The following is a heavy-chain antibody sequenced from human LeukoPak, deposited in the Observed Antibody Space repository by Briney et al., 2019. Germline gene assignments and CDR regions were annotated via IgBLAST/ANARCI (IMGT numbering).Heavy chain of an antibody. J-gene: IGHJ2*01. V-gene: IGHV4-34*01. Sequence: PSETLSLTSAIHGVPFSNYCWSWIRQSPGRELEWIVDIDHDGDATHNPSLRSRIGTAIDTSKNQFSLRLNSVTAADTAAYYCARAPSGYRYWYFDLWGRGTLVTVSS. D-gene: IGHD3-22*01. CDR1: GVPFSNYC. CDR3: ARAPSGYRYWYFDL. CDR2: IDHDGDA.